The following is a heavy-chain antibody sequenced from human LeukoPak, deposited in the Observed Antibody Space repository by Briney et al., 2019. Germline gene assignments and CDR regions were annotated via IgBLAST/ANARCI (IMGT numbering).Heavy chain of an antibody. CDR3: ASGGVLMVYDY. V-gene: IGHV4-4*09. D-gene: IGHD2-8*01. J-gene: IGHJ4*02. CDR1: GGSISGYY. CDR2: IYTSGST. Sequence: SETLSLTCTVSGGSISGYYWSWIRQPPGKGLEWIGYIYTSGSTNYNPPLKSRVTISVDTSKNQFSLKLSSVTAADTAVYYCASGGVLMVYDYWGQGTLVTVSS.